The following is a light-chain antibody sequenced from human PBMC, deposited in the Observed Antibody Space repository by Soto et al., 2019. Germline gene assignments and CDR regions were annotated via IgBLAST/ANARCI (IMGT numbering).Light chain of an antibody. Sequence: EIVMTQSPATLSVSPGERATLSCRASQSVSSSLAWYQQKPGQAPRLLIYGASTRATGIPARFSGSGSGTEFTLTISSLQSEDFAVYYCQQRSSWPPTFGGGTKVDIK. CDR3: QQRSSWPPT. CDR2: GAS. V-gene: IGKV3-15*01. CDR1: QSVSSS. J-gene: IGKJ4*01.